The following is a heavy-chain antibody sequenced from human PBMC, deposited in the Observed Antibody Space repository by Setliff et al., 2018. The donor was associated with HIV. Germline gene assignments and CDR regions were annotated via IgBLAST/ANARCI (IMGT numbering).Heavy chain of an antibody. Sequence: GGSLRLSCAASGFTVSLYYMVWVRQAPGKGLEWVSVIYSVSTTYYADSVKGRFTISRDNDKNSLYLQMNSLRVEDTAVYYCATEGPSETPDAFDIWGQGTMVTVSS. V-gene: IGHV3-66*01. J-gene: IGHJ3*02. CDR3: ATEGPSETPDAFDI. CDR1: GFTVSLYY. CDR2: IYSVSTT.